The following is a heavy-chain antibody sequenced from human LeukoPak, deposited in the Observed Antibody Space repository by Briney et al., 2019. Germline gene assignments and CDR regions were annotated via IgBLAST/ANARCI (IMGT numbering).Heavy chain of an antibody. Sequence: GGSLRLSCAASGFTFSSYWMGWARQAPGKGLEWVASIKQDGAEKHYVDSVKGRFTISRDNAENSLYLQMNSLRVEDTAVYYCASGSSGRYFLYFEYWGQGALLTVSS. D-gene: IGHD6-19*01. CDR1: GFTFSSYW. V-gene: IGHV3-7*01. CDR3: ASGSSGRYFLYFEY. J-gene: IGHJ4*02. CDR2: IKQDGAEK.